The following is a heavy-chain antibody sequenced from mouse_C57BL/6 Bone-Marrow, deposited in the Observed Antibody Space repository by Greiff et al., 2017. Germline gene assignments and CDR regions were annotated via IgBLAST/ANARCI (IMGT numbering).Heavy chain of an antibody. CDR2: LFPGSGST. V-gene: IGHV1-9*01. Sequence: QVQLQQSGAELMKPGASVKLSCKASGYTFTGYWIQWVKQRPGHGLEWIRELFPGSGSTNYNEKFKGKATVTAETSSNSAYMQSSSLTTEEADIYSGARSGYDISFAYWGQGTLVTVSA. CDR1: GYTFTGYW. D-gene: IGHD2-2*01. J-gene: IGHJ3*01. CDR3: ARSGYDISFAY.